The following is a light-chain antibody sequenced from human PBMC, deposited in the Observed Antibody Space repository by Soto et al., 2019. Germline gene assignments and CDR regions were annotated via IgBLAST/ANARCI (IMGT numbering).Light chain of an antibody. CDR2: EST. V-gene: IGLV2-23*01. CDR3: YSCVSGSPFDVL. J-gene: IGLJ3*02. Sequence: QSALTQPASVSGSPGQSITISCTGTGSGLVNYNLVSWYQQPPGQAPRVVIYESTKRPSGVSDRFSSSKSSNTASRTISGIQAEDEADYYCYSCVSGSPFDVLFGGGTKLTVL. CDR1: GSGLVNYNL.